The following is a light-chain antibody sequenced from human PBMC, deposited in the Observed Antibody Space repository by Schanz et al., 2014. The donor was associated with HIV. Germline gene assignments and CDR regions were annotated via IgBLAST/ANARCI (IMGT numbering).Light chain of an antibody. V-gene: IGLV2-8*01. CDR1: NSDVGGHNY. Sequence: QSVLTQPPSASGSPGQSVTISCTGTNSDVGGHNYVSWFQQHPGKAPRLIIYEVTKRPSGVPDRFSGSKSGNTASLIVSGLQAEDEAEYYCSSYAGSNNFWVFGGGTKLTVL. CDR3: SSYAGSNNFWV. J-gene: IGLJ3*02. CDR2: EVT.